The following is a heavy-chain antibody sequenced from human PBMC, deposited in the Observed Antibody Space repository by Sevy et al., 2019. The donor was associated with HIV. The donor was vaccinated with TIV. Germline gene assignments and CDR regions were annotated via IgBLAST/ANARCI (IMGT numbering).Heavy chain of an antibody. Sequence: GGSLRLSCVASGFTFSSYGMNWVRQAPGKGLEWVSSISSTSNFIYYADSVKGRFTISRDNAKNSLYLQMNSLRAEDTAVYYCARGEYCSSTTCSYFDYWGQGTLVTVSS. J-gene: IGHJ4*02. CDR2: ISSTSNFI. V-gene: IGHV3-21*01. D-gene: IGHD2-2*01. CDR3: ARGEYCSSTTCSYFDY. CDR1: GFTFSSYG.